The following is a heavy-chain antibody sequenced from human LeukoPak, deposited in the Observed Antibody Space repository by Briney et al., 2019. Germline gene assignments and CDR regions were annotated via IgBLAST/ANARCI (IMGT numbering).Heavy chain of an antibody. CDR3: AEYYDSSGYYPY. J-gene: IGHJ4*02. Sequence: SETLSLTCTVSGGSISSSSYYWGWIRQPPGKGLEWIGSIYYSGSTYYNPSLKSRVTISVDTSKNQFSLKLSSVTAADTAVYYCAEYYDSSGYYPYWGQGTLVTVSS. CDR1: GGSISSSSYY. CDR2: IYYSGST. D-gene: IGHD3-22*01. V-gene: IGHV4-39*07.